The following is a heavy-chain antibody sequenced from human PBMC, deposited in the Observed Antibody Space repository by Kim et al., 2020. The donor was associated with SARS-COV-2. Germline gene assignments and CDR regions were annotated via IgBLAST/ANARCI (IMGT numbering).Heavy chain of an antibody. V-gene: IGHV1-3*01. J-gene: IGHJ4*02. Sequence: ASVKVSCKASGYTFTSYAMHWVRQAPGQRLEWMGWINAGNGNTKYSQKFQGRVTITRDTSASTAYMELSSLRSEDTAVYYCARFRYYGSGSYTGFDYWGQGTLVTVSS. CDR2: INAGNGNT. CDR1: GYTFTSYA. CDR3: ARFRYYGSGSYTGFDY. D-gene: IGHD3-10*01.